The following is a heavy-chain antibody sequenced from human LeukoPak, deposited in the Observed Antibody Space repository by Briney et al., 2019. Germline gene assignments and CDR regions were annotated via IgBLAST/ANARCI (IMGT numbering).Heavy chain of an antibody. Sequence: PSETLSLTCTVSGGSISSSSYYWGWIRQPPGKGLEWIGSIYYSGSTYYNPSLKSRVTISVDTSKNQFSLKLSSVTAADTAVYYCARTAGSGDYWGQGTLVTVSS. J-gene: IGHJ4*02. D-gene: IGHD3-10*01. CDR3: ARTAGSGDY. V-gene: IGHV4-39*07. CDR2: IYYSGST. CDR1: GGSISSSSYY.